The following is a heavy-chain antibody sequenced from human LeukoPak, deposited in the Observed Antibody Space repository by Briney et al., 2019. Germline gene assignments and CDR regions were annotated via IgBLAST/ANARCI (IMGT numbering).Heavy chain of an antibody. CDR2: INPKRGDT. Sequence: AAVKVSCKASGYTFTGYYMHWVRQAPGQGLEWMGWINPKRGDTNYAQKFQGRVTMTRDTSISTVYMELSRLKSDDTAVYYCARGRTIFYYYMDVWGKGTTVTISS. D-gene: IGHD3-3*02. V-gene: IGHV1-2*02. J-gene: IGHJ6*03. CDR1: GYTFTGYY. CDR3: ARGRTIFYYYMDV.